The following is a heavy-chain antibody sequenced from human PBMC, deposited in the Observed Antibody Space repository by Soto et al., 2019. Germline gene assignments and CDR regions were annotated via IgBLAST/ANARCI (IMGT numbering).Heavy chain of an antibody. CDR3: AKADVYDILTGPRSYFDY. V-gene: IGHV3-9*01. J-gene: IGHJ4*02. D-gene: IGHD3-9*01. CDR2: ISWNSGSI. Sequence: GGSLRLSCAASGFTFDDYAMHWVRHAPGKGLEWVSGISWNSGSIGYADSVKGRFTISRDNAKNSLYLQMNSLRAEDTALYYCAKADVYDILTGPRSYFDYWGQGTLVTVSS. CDR1: GFTFDDYA.